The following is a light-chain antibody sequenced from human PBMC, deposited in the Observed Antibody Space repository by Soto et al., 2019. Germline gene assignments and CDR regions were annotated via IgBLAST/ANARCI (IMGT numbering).Light chain of an antibody. J-gene: IGLJ2*01. V-gene: IGLV2-11*01. CDR1: SSDVGGYNY. Sequence: QSVLTQPPSVSGSPGQSVTISCTGTSSDVGGYNYVSWYQQHPGKAPKLIIYDVFKRPSGVPDRFSGSKSGNTASLSISGLQAEDESDYYCCSYAGSSTEVFGGGTKVTVL. CDR2: DVF. CDR3: CSYAGSSTEV.